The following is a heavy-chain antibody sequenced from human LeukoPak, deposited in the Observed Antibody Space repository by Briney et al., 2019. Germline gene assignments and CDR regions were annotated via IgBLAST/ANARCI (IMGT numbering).Heavy chain of an antibody. CDR3: ARPAPAASGFVDY. J-gene: IGHJ4*02. D-gene: IGHD2-2*01. Sequence: ASVKVSCKASGYTFTGYYMHWVRQAPGQGLEWMGWINPNSGGTNYAQKFQGRVTMTRDTSISTAYMELSRLRSDDTAVFYCARPAPAASGFVDYWGQGTLVTVSS. CDR1: GYTFTGYY. V-gene: IGHV1-2*02. CDR2: INPNSGGT.